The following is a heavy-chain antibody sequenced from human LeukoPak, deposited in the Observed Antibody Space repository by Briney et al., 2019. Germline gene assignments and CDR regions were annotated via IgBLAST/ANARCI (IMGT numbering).Heavy chain of an antibody. CDR3: ARHSPLVRGVILPGDY. V-gene: IGHV5-51*01. CDR1: GYSFTTYW. J-gene: IGHJ4*02. D-gene: IGHD3-10*01. CDR2: INPRDSDT. Sequence: GESLKISCEGSGYSFTTYWIGWVRQMPGKGLEWMGIINPRDSDTRYSPSSQGQVTISADKSITTAYLQWSSLRASDTAMYYCARHSPLVRGVILPGDYWGQGTLVTVSS.